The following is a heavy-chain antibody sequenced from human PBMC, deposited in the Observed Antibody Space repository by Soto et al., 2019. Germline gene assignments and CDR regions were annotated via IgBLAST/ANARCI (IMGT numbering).Heavy chain of an antibody. Sequence: GGSLRLSCAASGFTFSDYYMSWIRQAPGKGLEWVSYISSSGSTIYYADSVKGRFTISRDNAKNSLYLQMNSLRAEDTAVYYCAREGQYCSSTSCSSNFDYWGQGTLVTVSS. CDR1: GFTFSDYY. CDR3: AREGQYCSSTSCSSNFDY. J-gene: IGHJ4*02. V-gene: IGHV3-11*01. D-gene: IGHD2-2*01. CDR2: ISSSGSTI.